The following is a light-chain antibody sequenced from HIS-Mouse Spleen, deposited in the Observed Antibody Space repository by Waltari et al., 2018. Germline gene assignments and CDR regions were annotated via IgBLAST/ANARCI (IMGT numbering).Light chain of an antibody. J-gene: IGKJ3*01. CDR3: QQYNSYLT. V-gene: IGKV1-5*03. CDR2: KAA. CDR1: HSISSR. Sequence: DIQMTQSPSTLSSSVGDRVTITCRSSHSISSRLAWYQQKPGKAPKLLIYKAASVESWVPSRFSGSGSRTEFTLTISSLQPDDFATYYCQQYNSYLTFGPGTKVDIK.